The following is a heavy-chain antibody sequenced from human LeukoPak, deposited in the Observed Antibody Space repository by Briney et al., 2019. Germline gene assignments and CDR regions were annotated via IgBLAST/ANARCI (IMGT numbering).Heavy chain of an antibody. Sequence: ASVKVSCKASGYTFLGYYLHWVRQAPGQGLEWMAWIDPYTGNTHYAQKFQGRTTVTRDTSISTTYMELSWLTSDDTALYYCAREYSASEHWGQGTLVTVSS. D-gene: IGHD5-12*01. CDR1: GYTFLGYY. J-gene: IGHJ1*01. CDR3: AREYSASEH. CDR2: IDPYTGNT. V-gene: IGHV1-2*02.